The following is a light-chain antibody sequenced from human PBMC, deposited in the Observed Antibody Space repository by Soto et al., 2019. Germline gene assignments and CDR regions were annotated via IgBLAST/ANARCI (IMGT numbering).Light chain of an antibody. V-gene: IGKV4-1*01. CDR1: QSVLYSSNNKNY. CDR2: WAS. CDR3: QQYESTPPT. Sequence: DIVMTQSPDSLAVSLGERATINCKSSQSVLYSSNNKNYLAWYQQRPGQPPKLLIYWASTRESGVPDRFSGSGSGTDFTLTSSSRQAEDDAVYYCQQYESTPPTFGQGTKLEIK. J-gene: IGKJ2*01.